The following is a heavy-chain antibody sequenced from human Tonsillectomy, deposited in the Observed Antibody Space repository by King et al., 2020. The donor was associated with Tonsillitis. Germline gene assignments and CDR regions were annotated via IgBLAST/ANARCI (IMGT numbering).Heavy chain of an antibody. CDR3: ARTRRYNWNYDGMDV. Sequence: QLVQSGAEVKKPGASVKVSCKASGYTFTSYDITWVRQATGQGLEWMGWMNPNSGYTGSAQKFQGRVTMTRNTSISTAYIGLSSLRSEDTAVYYCARTRRYNWNYDGMDVWGQGTTVTVSS. V-gene: IGHV1-8*01. D-gene: IGHD1-20*01. CDR2: MNPNSGYT. CDR1: GYTFTSYD. J-gene: IGHJ6*02.